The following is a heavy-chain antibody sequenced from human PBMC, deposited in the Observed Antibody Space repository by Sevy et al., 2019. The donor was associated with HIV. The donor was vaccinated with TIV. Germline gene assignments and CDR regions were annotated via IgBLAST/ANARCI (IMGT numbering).Heavy chain of an antibody. J-gene: IGHJ6*02. CDR1: EFIFSTYW. CDR2: INSDGSIT. Sequence: GGSLRLSCEASEFIFSTYWMHWVRQVPGKGLVWVSRINSDGSITRYADSVKGRFTISRDNAKNTLYLQMNSLRAEDTAMYYCARVRAISRRERFYYYGMDVWGQGTTVTVSS. CDR3: ARVRAISRRERFYYYGMDV. V-gene: IGHV3-74*01.